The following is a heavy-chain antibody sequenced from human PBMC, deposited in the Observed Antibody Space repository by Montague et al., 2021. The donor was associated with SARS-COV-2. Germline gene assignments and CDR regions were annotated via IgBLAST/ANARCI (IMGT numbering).Heavy chain of an antibody. CDR2: VNHSGRI. J-gene: IGHJ4*02. CDR1: GGSFSDYY. V-gene: IGHV4-34*01. CDR3: AVGRVDITMIVVVFTGAAHYFDS. D-gene: IGHD3-22*01. Sequence: SETLSLTCAVYGGSFSDYYCTWIRQPPGKGLEWLGEVNHSGRIDHNPSLQSRITISVDTSKNQFSLRLSSVTAADTAVYYCAVGRVDITMIVVVFTGAAHYFDSWGQGTLVSVSS.